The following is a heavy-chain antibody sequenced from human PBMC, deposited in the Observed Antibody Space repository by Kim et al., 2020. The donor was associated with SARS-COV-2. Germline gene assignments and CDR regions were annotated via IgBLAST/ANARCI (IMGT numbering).Heavy chain of an antibody. CDR3: ARVESGNWFDP. V-gene: IGHV4-59*01. CDR2: IYFTGST. Sequence: SETLSLTFTVSGGSISSYYWSWIRQSPGKGLEWIGYIYFTGSTNYNPSLKSRVTISVDASKNQFSLKLSSVTAVDTAVYYCARVESGNWFDPWGQGTLVTVSS. J-gene: IGHJ5*02. CDR1: GGSISSYY. D-gene: IGHD3-3*01.